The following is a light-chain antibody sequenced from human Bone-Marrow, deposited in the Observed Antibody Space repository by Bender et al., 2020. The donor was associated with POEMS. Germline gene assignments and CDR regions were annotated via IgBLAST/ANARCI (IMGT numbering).Light chain of an antibody. CDR2: EVN. Sequence: QSALTQPASVSGSPGQSVTISCTGTSSDVGAYDYVSWYQQHPGKAPKLIIFEVNKRPSGVPDRFSGSKSGTSASLAITGLQSDDEAIYFCVAWDASLNGWVFGGGTKLTVL. J-gene: IGLJ3*02. V-gene: IGLV2-8*01. CDR1: SSDVGAYDY. CDR3: VAWDASLNGWV.